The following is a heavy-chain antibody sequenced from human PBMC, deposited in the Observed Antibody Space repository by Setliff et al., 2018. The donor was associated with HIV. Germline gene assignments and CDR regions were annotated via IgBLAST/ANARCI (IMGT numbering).Heavy chain of an antibody. D-gene: IGHD2-2*01. CDR2: IYHSGNK. Sequence: SETLSLTCVVSGASIGSSHWWSWVRQSPGKGLEWIGKIYHSGNKDYNPSLRSRVFISLDKSKNQFSLQLTSVTAADTAVYFCARGREASVPAAKGPFFDYWGQGILVTVSS. J-gene: IGHJ4*01. CDR1: GASIGSSHW. V-gene: IGHV4-4*02. CDR3: ARGREASVPAAKGPFFDY.